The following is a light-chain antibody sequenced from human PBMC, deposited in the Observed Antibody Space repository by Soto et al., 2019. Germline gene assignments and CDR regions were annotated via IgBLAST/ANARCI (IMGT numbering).Light chain of an antibody. CDR3: AAWDDSLRGGV. J-gene: IGLJ2*01. CDR1: SSNIGSNP. V-gene: IGLV1-44*01. Sequence: QSVLTQPPSASGTPGQRVTISCSGSSSNIGSNPVNWYQQLPGTAPKVLIYSNNQRPSGVPDRFSGSKSGTSASLAISGLQSEDEADYYCAAWDDSLRGGVFGGGTKLTVL. CDR2: SNN.